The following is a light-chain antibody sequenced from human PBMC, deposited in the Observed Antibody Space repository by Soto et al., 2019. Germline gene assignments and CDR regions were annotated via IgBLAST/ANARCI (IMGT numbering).Light chain of an antibody. V-gene: IGKV3-11*01. Sequence: EIVLTQSQGTLSLSPGERATLSCRASQSVSSYLAWYQQKPGQAPRLLIYDASNRATGIPARFSGSGSGTDFTLTISSLEPEDFAVYYCQQRSNWPTWTFGQGTKADIK. CDR1: QSVSSY. CDR2: DAS. J-gene: IGKJ1*01. CDR3: QQRSNWPTWT.